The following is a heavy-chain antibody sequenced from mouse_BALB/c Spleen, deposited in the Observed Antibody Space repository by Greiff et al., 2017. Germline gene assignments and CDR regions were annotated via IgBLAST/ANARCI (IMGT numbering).Heavy chain of an antibody. V-gene: IGHV1-67*01. CDR1: GYTFTDYA. CDR3: ARSLITTVVAHFDY. Sequence: QLQQSGPELVRPGVSVKISCKGSGYTFTDYAMHWVKQSHAKSLEWIGVISTYYGNTNYNQKFKGKATMTVDKSSSTAYMELARLTSEDSAIYYCARSLITTVVAHFDYWGQGTTLTVSS. D-gene: IGHD1-1*01. J-gene: IGHJ2*01. CDR2: ISTYYGNT.